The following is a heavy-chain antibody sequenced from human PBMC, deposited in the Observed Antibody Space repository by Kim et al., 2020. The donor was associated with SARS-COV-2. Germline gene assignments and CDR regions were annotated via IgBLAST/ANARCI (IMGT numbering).Heavy chain of an antibody. J-gene: IGHJ6*02. CDR3: ARVMAAAGPGAYYGMDV. CDR2: ISSSGSTI. D-gene: IGHD6-13*01. CDR1: GFTFSSYE. Sequence: GGSLRLSCAASGFTFSSYEMNWVRQAPGKGLEWVSYISSSGSTIYYADSVKGRFTISRDNAKNSLYLQMNSLRAEDTAVYYCARVMAAAGPGAYYGMDVWGQGTTVTVSS. V-gene: IGHV3-48*03.